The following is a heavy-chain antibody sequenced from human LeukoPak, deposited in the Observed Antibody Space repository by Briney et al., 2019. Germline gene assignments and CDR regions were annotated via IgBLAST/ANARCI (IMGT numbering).Heavy chain of an antibody. CDR1: GFTFDDYA. J-gene: IGHJ4*02. Sequence: GRSLRLSCAASGFTFDDYAMHWVRQAPGQGLEGGSGISWNSGKIGYADSVKGRFTISRANAKNSLYLQINSLRAEDMALYYCAKDSSGYPKGVFDYWGQGTLVTVSS. CDR3: AKDSSGYPKGVFDY. V-gene: IGHV3-9*03. CDR2: ISWNSGKI. D-gene: IGHD3-22*01.